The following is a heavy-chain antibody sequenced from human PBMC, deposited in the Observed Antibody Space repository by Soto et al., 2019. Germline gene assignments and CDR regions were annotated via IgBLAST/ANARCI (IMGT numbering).Heavy chain of an antibody. CDR3: ARERGYCSGGSCPVDY. CDR2: IYYSGST. V-gene: IGHV4-39*02. D-gene: IGHD2-15*01. Sequence: SETLSLTCTVSGGSVSSGSYYWSWIRQPPGKGLEWIGSIYYSGSTYYNPSLKSRVTISVDTSKNQFSLKLSSVTAADTALYYCARERGYCSGGSCPVDYWGQGTLVTVSS. CDR1: GGSVSSGSYY. J-gene: IGHJ4*02.